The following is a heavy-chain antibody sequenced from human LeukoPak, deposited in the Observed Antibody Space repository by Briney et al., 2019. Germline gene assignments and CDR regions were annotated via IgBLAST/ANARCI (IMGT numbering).Heavy chain of an antibody. J-gene: IGHJ3*02. CDR3: ARDSGQHLVLGHAFHI. CDR2: IYTSGST. D-gene: IGHD6-13*01. CDR1: GGSISSNY. Sequence: SDPRSPTGTVSGGSISSNYWSWIRQPAGKGLEWIGRIYTSGSTNYTHSLKSRATMSVDTSKNQCSLELSSVTAADTAGYYCARDSGQHLVLGHAFHIWRQGTMVTVSS. V-gene: IGHV4-4*07.